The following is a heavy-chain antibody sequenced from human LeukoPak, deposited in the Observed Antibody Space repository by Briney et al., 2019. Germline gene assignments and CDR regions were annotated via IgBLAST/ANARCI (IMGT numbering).Heavy chain of an antibody. CDR1: GFTFISYS. CDR2: IRSSSSYI. V-gene: IGHV3-21*01. CDR3: ARTELRPNDAFDI. J-gene: IGHJ3*02. D-gene: IGHD1-26*01. Sequence: GGSLRLSCTASGFTFISYSMNWVRQAPGKGLEWVASIRSSSSYIYYADSVKGRFTISRDNAKNSLYLQMHSLRAEDTAVYYCARTELRPNDAFDIWGQGTMVTVSS.